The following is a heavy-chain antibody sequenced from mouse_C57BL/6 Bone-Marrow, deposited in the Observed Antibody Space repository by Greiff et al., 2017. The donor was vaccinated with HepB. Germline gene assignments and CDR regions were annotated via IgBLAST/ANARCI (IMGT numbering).Heavy chain of an antibody. Sequence: EVKLVESGGGLVQSGRSLRLSCATSGFTFSDFYMEWVRQAPGKGLEWIAASRNKANDYTTEYSASVKGRFIVSRDTSQSILYLQMNALRAEDTAIYYCARGYDGYYSRYFDVWGTGTTVTVSS. CDR3: ARGYDGYYSRYFDV. CDR1: GFTFSDFY. V-gene: IGHV7-1*01. J-gene: IGHJ1*03. CDR2: SRNKANDYTT. D-gene: IGHD2-3*01.